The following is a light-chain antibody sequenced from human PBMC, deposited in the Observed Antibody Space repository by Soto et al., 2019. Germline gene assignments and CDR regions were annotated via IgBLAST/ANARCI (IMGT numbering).Light chain of an antibody. CDR1: SSDVGSYNL. V-gene: IGLV2-23*02. CDR3: CSYAGSRTPLI. CDR2: EVS. Sequence: QSALTQAASVSGSPGQSITISCTGTSSDVGSYNLVSWYQQHPGKAPKLMIYEVSKRPSGLSNRFSGSKSGNTASLTISGRQAEDEADYYCCSYAGSRTPLIFGTGTKLTVL. J-gene: IGLJ1*01.